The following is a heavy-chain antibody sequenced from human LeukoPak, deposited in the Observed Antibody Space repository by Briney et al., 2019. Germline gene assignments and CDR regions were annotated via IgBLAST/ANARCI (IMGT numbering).Heavy chain of an antibody. CDR3: ARKEEYYDSSGYLGDY. D-gene: IGHD3-22*01. J-gene: IGHJ4*02. CDR1: GGSISSSNW. Sequence: SGTLSLTCAVSGGSISSSNWWSWVRQPPGKGLEWIGEIYHSGSTNYNPSLKSRVTISVDKSKNQFSLKLSSVTAADTAVYYCARKEEYYDSSGYLGDYWGQGTLVTVSS. CDR2: IYHSGST. V-gene: IGHV4-4*02.